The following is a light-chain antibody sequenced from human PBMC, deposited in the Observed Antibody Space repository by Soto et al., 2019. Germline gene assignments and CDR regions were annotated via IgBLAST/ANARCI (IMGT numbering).Light chain of an antibody. CDR1: QSISSR. CDR3: QHYNSYPLT. V-gene: IGKV1-5*03. Sequence: DIQMTQSPSTLSASVGDRVTITCRASQSISSRLARYQQKPGKAPKFLIYQASSLESGVPSRFSGSGSGTEFTLTISTLQPDDFATYYCQHYNSYPLTFGQGTKVEIK. CDR2: QAS. J-gene: IGKJ1*01.